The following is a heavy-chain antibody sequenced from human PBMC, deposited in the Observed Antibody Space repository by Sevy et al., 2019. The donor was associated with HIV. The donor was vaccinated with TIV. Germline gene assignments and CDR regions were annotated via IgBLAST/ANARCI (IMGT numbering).Heavy chain of an antibody. CDR1: GFTFGDYA. J-gene: IGHJ4*02. V-gene: IGHV3-49*03. D-gene: IGHD4-17*01. CDR2: IRRKAYGGTT. Sequence: GGSLRLSCTASGFTFGDYAMSWFRQAPGKGLEWVSFIRRKAYGGTTEYAATVKGRFTISRDDSKSIVYLQMNSLKIEDTAVYYCTRRVILYTVTTFGYWGQGTLVSDSS. CDR3: TRRVILYTVTTFGY.